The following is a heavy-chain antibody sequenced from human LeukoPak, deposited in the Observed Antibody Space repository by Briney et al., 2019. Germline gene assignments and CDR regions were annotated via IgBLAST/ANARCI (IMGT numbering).Heavy chain of an antibody. CDR1: GFTFSSYS. V-gene: IGHV3-21*01. J-gene: IGHJ4*02. CDR3: ARDRLLSAYDY. D-gene: IGHD3-16*02. Sequence: AGGSLRLSCAASGFTFSSYSMNWVRQAPGKGLEWVSSISSSSSYIYYADSVKGRFTISRDNAKNSLYLQMNSLRAEDTAVYYCARDRLLSAYDYWGQGTLVTVSP. CDR2: ISSSSSYI.